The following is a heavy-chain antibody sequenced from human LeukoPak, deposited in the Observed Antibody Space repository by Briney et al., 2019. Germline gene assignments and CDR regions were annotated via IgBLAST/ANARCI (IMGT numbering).Heavy chain of an antibody. CDR1: GYSISSGYY. V-gene: IGHV4-38-2*02. J-gene: IGHJ3*02. D-gene: IGHD1-7*01. Sequence: SETLSLTCTVSGYSISSGYYWGWIRQPPGKGLEWIGRIYHSGSTYYNPSLKSRVTISVDTSKNQFSLKLSSVTAADTAVYYCARDRNWNYAFLDAFDIWGQGTMVTVSS. CDR3: ARDRNWNYAFLDAFDI. CDR2: IYHSGST.